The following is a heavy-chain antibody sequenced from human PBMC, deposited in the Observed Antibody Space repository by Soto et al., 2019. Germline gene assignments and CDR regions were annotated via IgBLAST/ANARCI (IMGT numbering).Heavy chain of an antibody. CDR3: ARQAGEAALPASIYWFGP. V-gene: IGHV4-39*01. CDR1: GGSISSSGYY. J-gene: IGHJ5*02. D-gene: IGHD2-2*01. CDR2: THYRGST. Sequence: PSETLSLTCTVSGGSISSSGYYWGWIRQPPGTGLEWIGTTHYRGSTYYTPSLQSRVTISVDTSKNQFSLGLTSVTAADTAVYYCARQAGEAALPASIYWFGPWGQGTLLTVSS.